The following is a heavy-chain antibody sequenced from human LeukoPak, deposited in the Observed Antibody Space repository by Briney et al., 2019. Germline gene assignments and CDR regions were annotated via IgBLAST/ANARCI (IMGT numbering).Heavy chain of an antibody. CDR3: ASTPFTMRDNWFDP. D-gene: IGHD3-22*01. J-gene: IGHJ5*02. CDR2: IYHSGST. V-gene: IGHV4-30-2*01. CDR1: GGSISSGGYS. Sequence: SETLSLTCAVSGGSISSGGYSWSWIRQPPGKGREWIGYIYHSGSTYYNPSLKSRVTISVDRSKNQFSLKLSSVTAADTAVYYCASTPFTMRDNWFDPWGQGTLVTVSS.